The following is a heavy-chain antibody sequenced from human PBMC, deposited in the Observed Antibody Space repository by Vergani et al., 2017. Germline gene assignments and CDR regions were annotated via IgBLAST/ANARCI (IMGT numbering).Heavy chain of an antibody. CDR2: LYAVGTS. CDR3: SYGMDV. V-gene: IGHV3-66*01. J-gene: IGHJ6*02. CDR1: GFSVSDNY. Sequence: EVRLVDSGGGLVQPGGSLRLSCAASGFSVSDNYMSWVRQAPGKGLEWVSILYAVGTSDYADSVKGRFTVSRDISKNTLHLQLNSLRVEDTAVYFCSYGMDVWGQGTTVTVSS.